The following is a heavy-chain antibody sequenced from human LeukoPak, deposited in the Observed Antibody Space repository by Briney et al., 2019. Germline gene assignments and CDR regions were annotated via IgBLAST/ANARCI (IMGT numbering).Heavy chain of an antibody. CDR2: ISAGGFTT. J-gene: IGHJ4*02. D-gene: IGHD4-17*01. CDR1: GYTFTSYG. Sequence: SCKASGYTFTSYGFSWVRQASGKGLEWVSVISAGGFTTYYAESVKGRFTISRDNSKSTLYLQMISLRAEDTAVYFCAKGLRTFDYWGQGTLVTVSS. CDR3: AKGLRTFDY. V-gene: IGHV3-23*01.